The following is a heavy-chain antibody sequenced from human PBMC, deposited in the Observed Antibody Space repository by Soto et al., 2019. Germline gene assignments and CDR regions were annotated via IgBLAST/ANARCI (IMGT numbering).Heavy chain of an antibody. CDR3: ARHPSDFWFDP. CDR2: IYYSGST. J-gene: IGHJ5*02. V-gene: IGHV4-39*01. Sequence: QLQLQESGPGLVKPSETLSLTGSVSGGSISSSGSFWGWIRQPPGKGLEWIGSIYYSGSTSYNPSLKSRVTVSVDTSKNQFSLKLSSVTAADTAVYYCARHPSDFWFDPWGQGTLVTVSS. CDR1: GGSISSSGSF. D-gene: IGHD2-21*02.